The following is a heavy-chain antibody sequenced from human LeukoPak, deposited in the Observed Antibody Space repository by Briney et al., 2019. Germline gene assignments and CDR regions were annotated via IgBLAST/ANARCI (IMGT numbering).Heavy chain of an antibody. CDR2: ISYDGSNK. J-gene: IGHJ4*02. Sequence: GGSLRLSCAASGFTFSSYGMHWVHQAPGKGLEWVAVISYDGSNKYYADSVKGRFTISRDSSKNTLYLQMNSLRAEDTAVYYCAKENCSSTSCYLDGYSSSWVYWGQGTLVTVSS. D-gene: IGHD2-2*01. V-gene: IGHV3-30*18. CDR3: AKENCSSTSCYLDGYSSSWVY. CDR1: GFTFSSYG.